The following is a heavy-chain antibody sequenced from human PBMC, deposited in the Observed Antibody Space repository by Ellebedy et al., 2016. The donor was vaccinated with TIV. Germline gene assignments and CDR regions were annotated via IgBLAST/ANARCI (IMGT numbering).Heavy chain of an antibody. Sequence: SETLSLTCAVYGGSFSGYYWSWIRQPPGKGLEWIGEINHSGSTNYNPSLKSRVTISVDTSENQFSLKLTSVTAADTAVYYCARHPAYDFVWESREDYWGQGTLVTVSS. J-gene: IGHJ4*02. CDR3: ARHPAYDFVWESREDY. CDR1: GGSFSGYY. CDR2: INHSGST. V-gene: IGHV4-34*01. D-gene: IGHD3-16*01.